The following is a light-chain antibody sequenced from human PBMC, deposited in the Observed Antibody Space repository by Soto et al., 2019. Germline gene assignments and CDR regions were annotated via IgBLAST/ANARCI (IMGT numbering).Light chain of an antibody. CDR3: TSYTSSSTLV. Sequence: QSALTQPASVSGSPGQSITISCTGTSSDVGTYNYVSWYQQHAGKVPKLMIYDVSNRPSGVSDRFSGSKSGNTASLTISGLQGEDEADYYCTSYTSSSTLVFGGGTKLTVL. CDR2: DVS. CDR1: SSDVGTYNY. J-gene: IGLJ2*01. V-gene: IGLV2-14*01.